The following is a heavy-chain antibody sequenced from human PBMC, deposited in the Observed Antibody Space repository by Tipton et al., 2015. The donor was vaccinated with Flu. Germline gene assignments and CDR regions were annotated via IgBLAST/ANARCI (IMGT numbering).Heavy chain of an antibody. CDR3: ASTSNYGRRIEPDFDS. CDR1: SGSIRSTNYF. J-gene: IGHJ4*02. CDR2: IYPSGTT. V-gene: IGHV4-39*01. D-gene: IGHD1-14*01. Sequence: TLSLTCTVSSGSIRSTNYFCAWIRQPPGKGLELIGSIYPSGTTYYNPSPKSRVTISVDTSKSQFSLKLRSVTAADTAVYYCASTSNYGRRIEPDFDSWGLGTLVTVSS.